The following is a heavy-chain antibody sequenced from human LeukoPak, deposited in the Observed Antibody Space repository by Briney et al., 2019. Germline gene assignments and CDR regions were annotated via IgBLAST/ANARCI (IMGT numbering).Heavy chain of an antibody. J-gene: IGHJ4*02. CDR2: IYHSGST. D-gene: IGHD3-22*01. CDR1: GYSISSGYY. V-gene: IGHV4-38-2*02. CDR3: ARQDLRTNYDSSGYLPIMWY. Sequence: PSETLSLTCTVSGYSISSGYYWGWIRQPPGKGLEWIGSIYHSGSTYYNPSLKSRVTISVDTSKNQFSLKLSSVTAADTAVYYCARQDLRTNYDSSGYLPIMWYWGQGTLITVSS.